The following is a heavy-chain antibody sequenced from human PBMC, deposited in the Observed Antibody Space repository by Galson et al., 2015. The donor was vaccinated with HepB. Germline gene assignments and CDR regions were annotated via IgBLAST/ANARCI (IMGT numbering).Heavy chain of an antibody. CDR1: GFTFSYYN. CDR2: ISSSSSTI. CDR3: ARDVVPGHGDFFDH. Sequence: FLRLACAASGFTFSYYNMDWVRQAPGKGLEWVSYISSSSSTIYYAASVKGRFTISRDNANNSLYLQMNSLRDEDTAVYYCARDVVPGHGDFFDHWGQGTLVTVSS. D-gene: IGHD2-21*01. J-gene: IGHJ4*02. V-gene: IGHV3-48*02.